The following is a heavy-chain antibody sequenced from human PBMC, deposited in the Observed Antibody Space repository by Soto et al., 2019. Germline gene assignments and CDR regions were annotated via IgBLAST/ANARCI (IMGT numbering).Heavy chain of an antibody. CDR2: ISTDGDT. J-gene: IGHJ6*02. CDR1: GFGFNGYD. Sequence: EVQLVESGGGLVQPGGSLRLSCAASGFGFNGYDMHWVRQAPGKNLEWVAAISTDGDTYYLGSVKGRFTISREDAKNSLSLQMNSLRVGDTAVYYCARGGDRFDGMDVWGQGTTVTVSS. D-gene: IGHD3-16*01. V-gene: IGHV3-13*01. CDR3: ARGGDRFDGMDV.